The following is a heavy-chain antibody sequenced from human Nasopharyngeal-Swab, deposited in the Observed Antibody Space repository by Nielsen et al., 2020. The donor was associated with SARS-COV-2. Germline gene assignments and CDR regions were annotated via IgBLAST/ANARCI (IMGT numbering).Heavy chain of an antibody. V-gene: IGHV4-4*08. Sequence: GSLRRSCIVSGDSIWNYYWSWFRQPPGEGLQWIGYSYIRGGTYYSPSLRGRVSISVDTSQNQFSLRLNPVTAADTAVYYCAATPPCASQSGCAFDFWSQGTRVTVSA. CDR2: SYIRGGT. CDR3: AATPPCASQSGCAFDF. CDR1: GDSIWNYY. D-gene: IGHD3-3*01. J-gene: IGHJ3*01.